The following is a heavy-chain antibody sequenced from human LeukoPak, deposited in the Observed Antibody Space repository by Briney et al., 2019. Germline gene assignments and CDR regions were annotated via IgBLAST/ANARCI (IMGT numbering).Heavy chain of an antibody. V-gene: IGHV4-31*03. CDR2: IYYSGST. J-gene: IGHJ4*02. Sequence: SETLSLTRTVSGGSISSGGYYWSWIRQHPGKGLEWIGYIYYSGSTYYNPSLKSRVTISVDTSKNQFSLKLSSVTAADTAVYYCARDDGGSSSRFDCWGQGTLVTVSS. CDR1: GGSISSGGYY. D-gene: IGHD3-16*01. CDR3: ARDDGGSSSRFDC.